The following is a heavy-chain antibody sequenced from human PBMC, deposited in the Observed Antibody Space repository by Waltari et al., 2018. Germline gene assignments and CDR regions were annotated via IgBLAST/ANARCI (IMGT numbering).Heavy chain of an antibody. CDR3: VRDHWGPDY. V-gene: IGHV3-7*01. CDR1: GFTFTDYW. J-gene: IGHJ4*02. D-gene: IGHD7-27*01. Sequence: EVHLVESGGGLVQPGGSLRLSCAASGFTFTDYWMSWVRQAPGKGPEWVANIHKDGSEKNYVDYVKGRFTISRDNAKDSVYLQMKSLGADDTAMYYCVRDHWGPDYWGQGTLVTVSS. CDR2: IHKDGSEK.